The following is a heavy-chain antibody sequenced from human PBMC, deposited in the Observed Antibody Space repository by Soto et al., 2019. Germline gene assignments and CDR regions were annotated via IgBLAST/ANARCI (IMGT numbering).Heavy chain of an antibody. Sequence: WASVKVSCKASGYTFTSYYMHWVRQAPGQGLEWMGIINPSGGSTSYAQKFQGRVTMTRDTSTSTVYMELSSLRSEDTAVYYCAREELLLVYYYGMDVWGQGTTVTVSS. CDR1: GYTFTSYY. CDR3: AREELLLVYYYGMDV. J-gene: IGHJ6*02. V-gene: IGHV1-46*01. D-gene: IGHD2-15*01. CDR2: INPSGGST.